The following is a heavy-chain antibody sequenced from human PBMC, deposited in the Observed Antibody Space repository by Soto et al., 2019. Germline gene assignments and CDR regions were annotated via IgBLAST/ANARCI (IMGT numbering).Heavy chain of an antibody. CDR2: ISSSSSYT. CDR3: AVAVAAFVYGIDG. Sequence: QVQLVESGGGLVKPGGSLRLSCAASGFTFSDYYMSWIRQAPGKGLEWVSYISSSSSYTNYADSVKGRFTISRDNAKNSLYLPMNSLRAEDTAVYYCAVAVAAFVYGIDGWGQGTTVTVSS. J-gene: IGHJ6*02. CDR1: GFTFSDYY. D-gene: IGHD6-19*01. V-gene: IGHV3-11*06.